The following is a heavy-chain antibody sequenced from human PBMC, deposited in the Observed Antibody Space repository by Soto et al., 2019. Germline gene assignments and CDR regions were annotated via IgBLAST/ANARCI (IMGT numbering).Heavy chain of an antibody. D-gene: IGHD5-12*01. Sequence: VAVISYDGSNKYYADSVKGRFTISRDNSKNTLYLQMNSLRAEDTAVYYCARDSEMWWLRYYYGMDVWGQGTTVTVSS. V-gene: IGHV3-30-3*01. CDR2: ISYDGSNK. CDR3: ARDSEMWWLRYYYGMDV. J-gene: IGHJ6*02.